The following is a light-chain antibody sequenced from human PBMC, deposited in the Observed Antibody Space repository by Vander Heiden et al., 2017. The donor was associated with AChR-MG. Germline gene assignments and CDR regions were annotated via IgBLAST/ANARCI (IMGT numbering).Light chain of an antibody. V-gene: IGLV3-21*02. Sequence: YVLTQPPSVSVAPGQMARITCGGNSIGSKTVHWYQQKPGQAPVVVVQDDSDRPSGIPERFSGSNSGNTATLTISRVEAGDEADYHCQVWDSSSDQWVFGGGTRLIVL. J-gene: IGLJ3*02. CDR2: DDS. CDR3: QVWDSSSDQWV. CDR1: SIGSKT.